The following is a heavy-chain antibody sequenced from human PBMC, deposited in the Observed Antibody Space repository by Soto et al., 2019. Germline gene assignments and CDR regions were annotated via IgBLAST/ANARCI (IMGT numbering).Heavy chain of an antibody. CDR2: ISGSGGST. V-gene: IGHV3-23*01. CDR1: GFSFSSYA. D-gene: IGHD3-22*01. J-gene: IGHJ5*02. Sequence: GGSLRLSCAASGFSFSSYAMSWVRQAPGKGLEWVSAISGSGGSTYYADSVKGRFTISRDNSKSTLYLQMNSLRAEDTAVYYCVKDDSYYYDSRGYRSPWGQGTLVTVSS. CDR3: VKDDSYYYDSRGYRSP.